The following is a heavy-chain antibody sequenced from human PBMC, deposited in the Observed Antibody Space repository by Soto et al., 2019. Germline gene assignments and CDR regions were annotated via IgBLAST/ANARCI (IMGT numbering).Heavy chain of an antibody. CDR3: ARVGISSSDAFDI. Sequence: SETLSLAGRVSGCSVSRGDYYWSWIRQNPGKGLEWIGYIFHSGNTYYNPSLKSRVSISVDTSKNHFSLKVTSMTDADTAVYYCARVGISSSDAFDIWGQGTVVTVSS. J-gene: IGHJ3*02. V-gene: IGHV4-31*03. D-gene: IGHD6-6*01. CDR1: GCSVSRGDYY. CDR2: IFHSGNT.